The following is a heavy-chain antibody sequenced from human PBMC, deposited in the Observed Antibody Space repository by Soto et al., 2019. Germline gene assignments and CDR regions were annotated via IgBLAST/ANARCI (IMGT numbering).Heavy chain of an antibody. CDR1: GFTFSSYG. J-gene: IGHJ4*02. CDR2: IWYDGSNK. CDR3: ARDASGSLDY. V-gene: IGHV3-33*01. Sequence: QVQLVESGGGVVQPGRSLRLSCAASGFTFSSYGMHWVRQAPGKGLEWVAVIWYDGSNKYYADSVKGRFTISRDNSKNTRYLQMNSLRAEDTAVYYCARDASGSLDYWGQGTLVTVSS. D-gene: IGHD1-26*01.